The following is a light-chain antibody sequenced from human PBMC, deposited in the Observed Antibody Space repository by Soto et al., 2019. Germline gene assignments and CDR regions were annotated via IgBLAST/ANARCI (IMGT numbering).Light chain of an antibody. Sequence: VLTQPASVSGSPGQSIAISCTGSSSDVGIYNYVSWYQQHPGKVPKLIIYEVSNRPSGVSNRFSGSKSGNTASLTISGLQAEDEADYYCSSYTTSSTRVFGTGTKVTVL. CDR3: SSYTTSSTRV. J-gene: IGLJ1*01. V-gene: IGLV2-14*01. CDR1: SSDVGIYNY. CDR2: EVS.